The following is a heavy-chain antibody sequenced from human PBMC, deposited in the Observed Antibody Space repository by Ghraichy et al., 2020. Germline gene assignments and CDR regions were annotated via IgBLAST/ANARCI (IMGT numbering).Heavy chain of an antibody. CDR3: ARGIAAAGARVWYFDL. Sequence: SQTLSLTCAISGDSVSSNSAAWNWIRQSPSRGLEWLGRTYYRSKWYNDYAVSVKSRITINPVTSKNQFSLQLNSVTPEDTAVYYCARGIAAAGARVWYFDLWGRGTLVTVSS. J-gene: IGHJ2*01. CDR2: TYYRSKWYN. V-gene: IGHV6-1*01. CDR1: GDSVSSNSAA. D-gene: IGHD6-13*01.